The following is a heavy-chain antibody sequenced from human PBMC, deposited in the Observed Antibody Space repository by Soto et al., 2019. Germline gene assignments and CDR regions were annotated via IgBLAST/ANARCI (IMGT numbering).Heavy chain of an antibody. CDR2: IYPDDSRT. J-gene: IGHJ3*02. V-gene: IGHV5-51*03. CDR1: EFSFTTYW. CDR3: TRDLDYGGNSEDFDI. D-gene: IGHD4-17*01. Sequence: VQLVQSGAEVKKTGESLKISCKGSEFSFTTYWIAWVRQMPGEGLKWMGIIYPDDSRTTYSPSFQGQVTISADKSINTAYLQWSSLKASDTAMYYCTRDLDYGGNSEDFDIWGQGTRVTFSS.